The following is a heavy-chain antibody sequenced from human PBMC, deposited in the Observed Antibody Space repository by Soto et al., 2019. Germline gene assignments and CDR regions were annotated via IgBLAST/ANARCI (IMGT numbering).Heavy chain of an antibody. D-gene: IGHD2-15*01. V-gene: IGHV1-46*01. CDR3: ARSDIVVVVAATPGDY. Sequence: QVQLVQSGAEVKKPGASVKVSCKASGYTFTSYYMHWVRQAPGQGLEWMGIINPSGGSTSYAQKFQGRVTMTRDTSTSTVYMELSGLRSEDTAVYYCARSDIVVVVAATPGDYWGQGTLVTVSS. CDR2: INPSGGST. CDR1: GYTFTSYY. J-gene: IGHJ4*02.